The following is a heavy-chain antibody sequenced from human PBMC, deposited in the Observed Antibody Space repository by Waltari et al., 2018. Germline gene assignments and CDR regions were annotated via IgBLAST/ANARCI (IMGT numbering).Heavy chain of an antibody. D-gene: IGHD6-13*01. CDR3: AGGGSMAAAADY. V-gene: IGHV3-7*03. J-gene: IGHJ4*02. CDR2: RKLDGGAK. Sequence: EVQLVESGGGLVQPGGSLSLSCAASGFTFRSYWMSWGRQGPGKGLEWMATRKLDGGAKYYVESGSVRFTITRDNATNSLYLQMNILGAEDTAVYYGAGGGSMAAAADYWSEGTLVTVSS. CDR1: GFTFRSYW.